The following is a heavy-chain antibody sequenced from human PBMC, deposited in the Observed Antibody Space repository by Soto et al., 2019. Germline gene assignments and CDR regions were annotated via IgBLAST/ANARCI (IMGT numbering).Heavy chain of an antibody. Sequence: QVQLVQSGAEVKKPGSSVKVSCKASGGTFSRYAFSWVRQAPGQGPEWMGGIIPMYGTPNYAQKFQGRVTIIADRSTNTVYMELSSLRSEDTAVYYCAKGDGGLRDNWKYYYDGFDVWGQGTPVTVSS. CDR1: GGTFSRYA. D-gene: IGHD1-1*01. CDR2: IIPMYGTP. V-gene: IGHV1-69*14. CDR3: AKGDGGLRDNWKYYYDGFDV. J-gene: IGHJ6*02.